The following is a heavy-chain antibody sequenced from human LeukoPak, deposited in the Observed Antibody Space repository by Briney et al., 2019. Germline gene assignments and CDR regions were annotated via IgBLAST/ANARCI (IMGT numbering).Heavy chain of an antibody. Sequence: GASVKVSCKASGYTFTSYDINWVRQATGQGLEWMGWMNPNSGNTGYAQKFQGRVTMTRNTSISTAYMELSSLRSEDTAVYYCARNLITIFGVVNQAFAYWGQGTLVTVSS. J-gene: IGHJ4*02. CDR3: ARNLITIFGVVNQAFAY. CDR1: GYTFTSYD. CDR2: MNPNSGNT. V-gene: IGHV1-8*01. D-gene: IGHD3-3*01.